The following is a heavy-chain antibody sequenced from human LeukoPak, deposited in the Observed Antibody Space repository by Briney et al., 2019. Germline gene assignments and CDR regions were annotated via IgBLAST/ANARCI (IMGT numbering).Heavy chain of an antibody. V-gene: IGHV4-30-2*01. J-gene: IGHJ5*02. CDR3: ARQTAVAGTGGDWFDP. CDR2: IYQSGSA. Sequence: SETLSLTCGVSGASVSSIGYSWSWIRQPPGRGLEWIGYIYQSGSASYNPSLQSRVTISIDKSKNQFSLNLNSVTAADTAVYYCARQTAVAGTGGDWFDPWGQGTLVTVSS. D-gene: IGHD6-19*01. CDR1: GASVSSIGYS.